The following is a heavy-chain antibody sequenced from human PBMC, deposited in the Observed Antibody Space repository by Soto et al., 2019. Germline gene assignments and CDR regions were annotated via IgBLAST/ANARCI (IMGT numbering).Heavy chain of an antibody. Sequence: PGGSLRLSCAASGFTFSSYSMNWVRQAPGKGLEWVSSISSSSFIYYADSVKGRFTISRDNAKNSVYLQMNGRRAKETAVYYCAKAPADKDQHWGQGTLVTVSS. CDR1: GFTFSSYS. CDR3: AKAPADKDQH. J-gene: IGHJ1*01. CDR2: ISSSSFI. V-gene: IGHV3-21*01. D-gene: IGHD3-9*01.